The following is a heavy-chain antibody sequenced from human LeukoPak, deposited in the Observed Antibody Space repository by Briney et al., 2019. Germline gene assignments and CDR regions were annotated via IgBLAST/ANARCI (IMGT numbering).Heavy chain of an antibody. CDR1: GFTFSSYS. D-gene: IGHD5-12*01. J-gene: IGHJ4*02. Sequence: GGSLRLSCAASGFTFSSYSMNWVRQAPGKGLEWVSSISSSSSYIYYADSVKGRFTISRDNAKNSLYLQMNSLRAEDTAVYYCARYSGYDQPTDYWGQGTLVTVSS. CDR3: ARYSGYDQPTDY. CDR2: ISSSSSYI. V-gene: IGHV3-21*01.